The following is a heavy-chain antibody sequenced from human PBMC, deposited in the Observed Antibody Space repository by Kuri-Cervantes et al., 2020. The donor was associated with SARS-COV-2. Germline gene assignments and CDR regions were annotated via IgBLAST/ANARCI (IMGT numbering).Heavy chain of an antibody. Sequence: SVKVSCKASGGTFSRYSVNWVRQAPGQGLEWMGRIIPTFDTATHAQKFQGRVIFTADESSSTAYMEVNSLTSEDTAVYFCARSQGYCTANSCSWNWFDPWGQGTQVTVSS. CDR1: GGTFSRYS. J-gene: IGHJ5*02. CDR2: IIPTFDTA. CDR3: ARSQGYCTANSCSWNWFDP. V-gene: IGHV1-69*13. D-gene: IGHD2-8*02.